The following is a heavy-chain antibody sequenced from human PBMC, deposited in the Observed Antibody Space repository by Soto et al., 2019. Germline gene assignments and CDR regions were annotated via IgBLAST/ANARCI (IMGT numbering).Heavy chain of an antibody. CDR3: AKGSIVVVTAPDY. Sequence: EVQLLESGGGLVQPGGSLRLSCAASGFTFSSYAMSWVRQAPGKGLEWVSAISGSGGSTYYADSVKGRFTISRDNSKNPLYLQMNSLRAEDTAVYYCAKGSIVVVTAPDYWGQGTLVTVSS. D-gene: IGHD2-21*02. CDR1: GFTFSSYA. CDR2: ISGSGGST. J-gene: IGHJ4*02. V-gene: IGHV3-23*01.